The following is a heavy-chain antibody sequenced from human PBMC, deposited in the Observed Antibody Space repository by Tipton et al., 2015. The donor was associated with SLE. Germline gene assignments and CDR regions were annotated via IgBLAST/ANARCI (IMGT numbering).Heavy chain of an antibody. CDR2: ITGDGER. D-gene: IGHD3-3*01. Sequence: SLRLSCAASGFIFDEYAMHWIRRAPGKGLEWVSLITGDGERYFADSVRGRFTISRDNAKNSLYLQMNSLRAEDTALYYCARDRGDFWSTYASGAYFDDWGQGTLITVTS. CDR3: ARDRGDFWSTYASGAYFDD. CDR1: GFIFDEYA. V-gene: IGHV3-43*02. J-gene: IGHJ4*02.